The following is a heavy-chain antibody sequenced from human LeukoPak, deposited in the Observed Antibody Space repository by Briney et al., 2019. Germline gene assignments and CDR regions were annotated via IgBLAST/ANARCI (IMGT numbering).Heavy chain of an antibody. V-gene: IGHV1-8*01. CDR1: GYTFTSYD. CDR3: ARGLQRLVAIDDAFDI. J-gene: IGHJ3*02. D-gene: IGHD6-13*01. Sequence: ASVKVSCKASGYTFTSYDINWVRQATGQGLEWMGWMNPNSGNTGYAQKFQGRVTMTRNTSISTAYMELSSLRSEDTAVYYCARGLQRLVAIDDAFDIWGQGTMVTVSS. CDR2: MNPNSGNT.